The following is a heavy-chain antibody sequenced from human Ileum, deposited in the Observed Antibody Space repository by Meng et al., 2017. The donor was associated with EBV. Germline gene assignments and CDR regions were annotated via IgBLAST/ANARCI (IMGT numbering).Heavy chain of an antibody. J-gene: IGHJ4*02. Sequence: QLVLAGSGWRKPSASVKVSCKASGYTFRRHAMSWVRQAPGQGLEWMGWINRNTGNSTYAQGFTGRFVFSLDTSVSTAYLHINSLKTEDTAVYYCAREVGQGWYYFDYWGQGTLVTVSS. CDR2: INRNTGNS. CDR1: GYTFRRHA. V-gene: IGHV7-4-1*02. CDR3: AREVGQGWYYFDY. D-gene: IGHD6-19*01.